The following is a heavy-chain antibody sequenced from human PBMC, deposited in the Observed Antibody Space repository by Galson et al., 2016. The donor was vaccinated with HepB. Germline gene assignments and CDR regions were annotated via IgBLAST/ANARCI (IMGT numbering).Heavy chain of an antibody. CDR2: INQDGIEK. V-gene: IGHV3-7*01. Sequence: SLRLSCATSGFTFSSYWMTWVRQAPGKGLEWVANINQDGIEKYYVGSVEGRFTISRDNAKKSLYLQMDSLRAEDTAVYYCARSGEPSWGQGTQVTVSS. CDR3: ARSGEPS. CDR1: GFTFSSYW. D-gene: IGHD4-17*01. J-gene: IGHJ5*02.